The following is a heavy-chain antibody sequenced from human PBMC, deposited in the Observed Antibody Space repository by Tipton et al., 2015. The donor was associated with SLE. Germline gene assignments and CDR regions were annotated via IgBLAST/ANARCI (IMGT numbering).Heavy chain of an antibody. J-gene: IGHJ4*02. V-gene: IGHV4-39*07. CDR2: IFYTGST. D-gene: IGHD5-12*01. CDR1: DGSIRSTNYY. Sequence: TLSLTCTVPDGSIRSTNYYWGWIRQPPGKGLEWIGSIFYTGSTYYNPSLKSRVSFSIDTSKHQFSLKLNSVTAADTAVYYCARRHYSGPFDSWGQGTLVTVSS. CDR3: ARRHYSGPFDS.